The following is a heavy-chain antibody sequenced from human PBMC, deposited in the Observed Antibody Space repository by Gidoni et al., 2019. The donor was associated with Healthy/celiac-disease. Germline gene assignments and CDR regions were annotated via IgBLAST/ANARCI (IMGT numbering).Heavy chain of an antibody. V-gene: IGHV4-59*01. CDR3: AREGSRGGYDNNWFDP. D-gene: IGHD5-12*01. J-gene: IGHJ5*02. Sequence: QVQLQESGPGLVKPSETLSLTCTVPGGSISSYYWSWIRQPPGKGLEWIGYIYYSGSTNYNPSLKSRVTISVDTSKNQFSLKLSSVTAADTAVYYCAREGSRGGYDNNWFDPWGQGTLVTVSS. CDR2: IYYSGST. CDR1: GGSISSYY.